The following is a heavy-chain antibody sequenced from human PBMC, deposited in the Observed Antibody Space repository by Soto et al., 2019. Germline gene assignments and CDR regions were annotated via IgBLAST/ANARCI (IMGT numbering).Heavy chain of an antibody. Sequence: SETLSLTCTVSGGSMTSFYWSWIRQPAGKGLEWIGRIYGSGATNYNPSLKSRVTMSVDKSKNQFSLQLSSVTAADTAVYYCARGRIVGNCYFDYWGRGALVTVSS. J-gene: IGHJ4*02. D-gene: IGHD1-26*01. CDR3: ARGRIVGNCYFDY. V-gene: IGHV4-4*07. CDR2: IYGSGAT. CDR1: GGSMTSFY.